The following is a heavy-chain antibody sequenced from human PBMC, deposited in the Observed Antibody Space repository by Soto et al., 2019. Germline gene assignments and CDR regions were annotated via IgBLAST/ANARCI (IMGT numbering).Heavy chain of an antibody. V-gene: IGHV4-59*12. CDR3: ARVPDY. J-gene: IGHJ4*02. CDR2: IHYNGNT. Sequence: SEPLSLTCTVSGDSISSYSWSWIRQPPGKGLEWIGNIHYNGNTKYSPSLKSRVTISIDRSKNQFSLKLSSVTDADTAVYYCARVPDYWGQGILVTVSS. D-gene: IGHD2-2*01. CDR1: GDSISSYS.